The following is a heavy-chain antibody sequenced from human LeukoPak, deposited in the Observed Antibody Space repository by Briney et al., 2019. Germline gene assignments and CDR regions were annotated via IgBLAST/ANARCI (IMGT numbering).Heavy chain of an antibody. J-gene: IGHJ4*02. CDR2: ISGSGGST. Sequence: GGSLRLSCAASGFTFDDYAMHWVRQAPGKGLEWVSAISGSGGSTYYADSVKGRFTISRDNSKNTLYLQMNSLRAEDTAVYYCAKDADYDYVWGSYPPPDYWGQGTLVTVSS. CDR3: AKDADYDYVWGSYPPPDY. D-gene: IGHD3-16*02. CDR1: GFTFDDYA. V-gene: IGHV3-23*01.